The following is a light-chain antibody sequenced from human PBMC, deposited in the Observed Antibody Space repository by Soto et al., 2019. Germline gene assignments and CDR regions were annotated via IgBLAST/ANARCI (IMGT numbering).Light chain of an antibody. J-gene: IGKJ5*01. V-gene: IGKV1-12*01. CDR1: QGVSTW. CDR2: AAS. CDR3: QQASSFPLT. Sequence: DIQMTQSPSSVSESVVDRVTITCRASQGVSTWLDWYQQKPGKAPNLLIYAASNLQSGVPSRLRGSGYGTDLTITISSMQTEDFETYYCQQASSFPLTFGQGTRLEIK.